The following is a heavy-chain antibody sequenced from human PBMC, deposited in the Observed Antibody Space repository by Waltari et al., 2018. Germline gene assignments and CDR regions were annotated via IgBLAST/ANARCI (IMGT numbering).Heavy chain of an antibody. Sequence: QVQLVESGGGVVQPGRSLRLSCAASGFPFSSYGMHWVRQAPGQGLEWVAVISYDGSNKYYADSVKGRFTISRDNSKNTLYLQMNSLRAEDTAVYYCANYDPWGSPLDYYYGMDVWGQGTTVTVSS. V-gene: IGHV3-30*18. CDR2: ISYDGSNK. J-gene: IGHJ6*02. CDR1: GFPFSSYG. D-gene: IGHD3-22*01. CDR3: ANYDPWGSPLDYYYGMDV.